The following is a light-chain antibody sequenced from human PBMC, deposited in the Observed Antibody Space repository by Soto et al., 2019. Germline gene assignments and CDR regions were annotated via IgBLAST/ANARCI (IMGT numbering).Light chain of an antibody. V-gene: IGKV3D-15*01. Sequence: EIVMTPSPATLSVSPGERATLSCWASQSVSSKLAWYQQKPGQAPRLLIYGASTRATGIPARFSGSGSGTEFTLTISSLQSEDFAVYYCQQYNNWPPITFGQGTRLEIK. CDR2: GAS. J-gene: IGKJ5*01. CDR3: QQYNNWPPIT. CDR1: QSVSSK.